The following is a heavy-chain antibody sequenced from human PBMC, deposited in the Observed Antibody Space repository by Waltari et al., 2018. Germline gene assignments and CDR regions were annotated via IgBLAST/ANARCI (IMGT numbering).Heavy chain of an antibody. CDR2: IYSGGSST. CDR3: AKVVTI. D-gene: IGHD2-21*02. J-gene: IGHJ4*02. V-gene: IGHV3-23*03. Sequence: EVQLLESGGGLVQPGGSLRLSCVASGFPFSSYAMSWVRQAPGKGLEWVSVIYSGGSSTYYADSVKGRFTISRDNSKNTLYLQMNSLRAEDTAVYYCAKVVTIWGQGTLVTVSS. CDR1: GFPFSSYA.